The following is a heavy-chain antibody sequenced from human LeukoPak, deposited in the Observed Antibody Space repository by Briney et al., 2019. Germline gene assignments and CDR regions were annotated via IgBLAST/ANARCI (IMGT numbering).Heavy chain of an antibody. CDR3: ARPGPDAFDI. CDR1: GFTVSSNY. V-gene: IGHV3-66*04. J-gene: IGHJ3*02. CDR2: IYSGGST. Sequence: GGSLRLSCAASGFTVSSNYMSWVRQAPGKGLKWVSVIYSGGSTYYADSMKGRFTFSRDNSKNTLYLQMNSLRAEDTAVYYCARPGPDAFDIWGQGTMVTVSS.